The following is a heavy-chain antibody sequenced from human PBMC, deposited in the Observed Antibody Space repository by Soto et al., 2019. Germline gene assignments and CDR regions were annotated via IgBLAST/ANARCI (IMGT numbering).Heavy chain of an antibody. J-gene: IGHJ4*02. D-gene: IGHD1-7*01. Sequence: QVQPQESGPGLVKPLETLSLTCTVSGGSISSYHWSWIRQPAGKGLEWIGRIYTSGNTNYNPSLRSRVTLSIDTSKNQFFLRLNSVTAADSAVYFCGRESGDTWDYEAYWGQGTPVTVSS. CDR1: GGSISSYH. V-gene: IGHV4-4*07. CDR3: GRESGDTWDYEAY. CDR2: IYTSGNT.